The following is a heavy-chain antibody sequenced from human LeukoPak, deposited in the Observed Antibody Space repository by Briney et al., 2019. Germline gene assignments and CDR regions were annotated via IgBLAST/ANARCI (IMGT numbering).Heavy chain of an antibody. J-gene: IGHJ4*02. V-gene: IGHV4-34*01. Sequence: KPSESLPLTCAVYGCSFSGYYWSWIRQPPGKGLEWIGEINHSGSTNYNPSLKSRVTISVDTSKNQFSLKLSSVTDADTAVYYCARMYYDFGSCYSHFDYWGQGALVTVSS. CDR2: INHSGST. CDR1: GCSFSGYY. CDR3: ARMYYDFGSCYSHFDY. D-gene: IGHD3-3*01.